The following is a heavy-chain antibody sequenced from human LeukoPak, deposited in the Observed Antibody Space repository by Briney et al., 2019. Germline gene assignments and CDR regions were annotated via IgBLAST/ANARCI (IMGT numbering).Heavy chain of an antibody. CDR1: GFTFSSYE. D-gene: IGHD3-10*01. V-gene: IGHV3-48*03. Sequence: GGSLRLSCTASGFTFSSYEMNWVRQAPGKGLEWVSYIRSDGSTIFYADSVKGRFTISRDNSKNTLYLQMDSLRAEDTAVFYCAKELLEGSGSWTYYMDVWGKGTTVTVSS. J-gene: IGHJ6*03. CDR2: IRSDGSTI. CDR3: AKELLEGSGSWTYYMDV.